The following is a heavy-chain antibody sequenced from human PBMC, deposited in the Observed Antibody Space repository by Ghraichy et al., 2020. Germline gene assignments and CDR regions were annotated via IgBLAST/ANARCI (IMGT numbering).Heavy chain of an antibody. J-gene: IGHJ6*02. V-gene: IGHV3-7*04. CDR2: IKQDGSEK. CDR3: ARVTYYDFWSGHSAGYQYGMDV. CDR1: GFTFSSNW. Sequence: GESLNISCAASGFTFSSNWMSWVRQAPGKGLEWVANIKQDGSEKYYVDSVKGRFTISRDNAKNSLYLQMNSLRAEDTAVYYCARVTYYDFWSGHSAGYQYGMDVWGQGTTVTVSS. D-gene: IGHD3-3*01.